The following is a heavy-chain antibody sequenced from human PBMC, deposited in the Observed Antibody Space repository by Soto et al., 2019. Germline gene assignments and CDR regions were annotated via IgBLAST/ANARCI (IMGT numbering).Heavy chain of an antibody. V-gene: IGHV3-30*18. CDR1: GFTFSSYG. CDR2: ISYDGSNK. D-gene: IGHD2-21*02. J-gene: IGHJ4*02. CDR3: AKPTMKYCGGDCYAFDY. Sequence: QVQLVESGGGVVQPGRSLRLSCAASGFTFSSYGMHWVRQAPGKGLEWVAVISYDGSNKYYADSVKGRFTISRDNSKNXLYLQMNSLRAEDTAVYYCAKPTMKYCGGDCYAFDYWGQGTLVTVSS.